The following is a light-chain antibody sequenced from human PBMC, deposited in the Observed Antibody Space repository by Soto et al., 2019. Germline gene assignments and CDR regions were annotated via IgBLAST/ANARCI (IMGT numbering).Light chain of an antibody. V-gene: IGKV3-11*01. CDR1: QGISDY. J-gene: IGKJ4*01. CDR3: QQCGNWPLT. Sequence: EVMLTQSPATLSLSLGERATLSCRASQGISDYLAWYQQKPGQAPRLLIYEASKGATGIPARFSGSGSGTDFTLTISSLEPEDFAVYYCQQCGNWPLTFGGGTKVEIK. CDR2: EAS.